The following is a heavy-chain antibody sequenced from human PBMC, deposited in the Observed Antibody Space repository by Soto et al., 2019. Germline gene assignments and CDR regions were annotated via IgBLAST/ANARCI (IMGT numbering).Heavy chain of an antibody. D-gene: IGHD2-21*02. V-gene: IGHV1-3*01. Sequence: AGNGNTKYSQKFQGRVTITRDTSASTAYMELSSLRSEDTAVYYCARSIVVVTALDYWGQGT. J-gene: IGHJ4*02. CDR2: AGNGNT. CDR3: ARSIVVVTALDY.